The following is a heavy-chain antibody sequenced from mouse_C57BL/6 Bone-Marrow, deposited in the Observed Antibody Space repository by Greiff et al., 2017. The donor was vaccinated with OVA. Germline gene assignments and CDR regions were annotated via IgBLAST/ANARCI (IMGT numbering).Heavy chain of an antibody. V-gene: IGHV1-82*01. CDR1: GYAFSSSW. CDR2: IYPGDGDT. Sequence: QVQLKQSGPELVKPGASVKISCKASGYAFSSSWMNWVKQRPGKGLEWIGRIYPGDGDTNYNGKFKGKATLTADKSSSTAYMQLSSLTSEDSAVYFCARRQLRLRNYFDYWGQGTTLTVSS. J-gene: IGHJ2*01. CDR3: ARRQLRLRNYFDY. D-gene: IGHD3-2*02.